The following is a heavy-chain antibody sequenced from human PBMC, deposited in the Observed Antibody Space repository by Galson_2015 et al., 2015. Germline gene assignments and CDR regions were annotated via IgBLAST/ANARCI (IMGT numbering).Heavy chain of an antibody. D-gene: IGHD6-13*01. CDR2: ISYDGRNA. J-gene: IGHJ4*02. CDR3: VRDIAGGGFDY. CDR1: GLTFSTYT. Sequence: SLRLSCAASGLTFSTYTMHWVRQTPGKGLEWVAVISYDGRNAYYADSVKGRFTISRDNSKNTLYLQMNILRPEDTAVYYCVRDIAGGGFDYWGQGTLVTVSS. V-gene: IGHV3-30*04.